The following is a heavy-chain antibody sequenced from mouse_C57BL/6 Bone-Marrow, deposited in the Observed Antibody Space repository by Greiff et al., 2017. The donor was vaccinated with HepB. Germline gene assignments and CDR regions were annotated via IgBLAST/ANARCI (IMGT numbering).Heavy chain of an antibody. V-gene: IGHV3-6*01. CDR3: ARISPYYGSSHWYFDV. J-gene: IGHJ1*03. D-gene: IGHD1-1*01. CDR2: ISYDGSN. Sequence: EVKLQQSGPGLVKPSQSLSLTCSVTGYSITSGYYWNWIRQFPGNKLEWMGYISYDGSNNYNPSLKNRISITRDTSKNQFFLKLNSVTTEDTATYYCARISPYYGSSHWYFDVWGTGTTVTVSS. CDR1: GYSITSGYY.